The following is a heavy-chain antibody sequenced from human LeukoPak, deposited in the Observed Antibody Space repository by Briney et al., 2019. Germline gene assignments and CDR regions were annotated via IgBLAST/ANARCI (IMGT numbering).Heavy chain of an antibody. CDR2: IYYSGST. D-gene: IGHD1-14*01. CDR1: GGSISSGGYY. Sequence: SETLSLTCTVSGGSISSGGYYWRWIRQHPWKGLEWIEYIYYSGSTYYNPSLKSRVTISVDTSKNQFSLKLSSVTAADTAVYYCARDSFFTEWWFDPWGQGTLVTVSS. CDR3: ARDSFFTEWWFDP. V-gene: IGHV4-31*03. J-gene: IGHJ5*02.